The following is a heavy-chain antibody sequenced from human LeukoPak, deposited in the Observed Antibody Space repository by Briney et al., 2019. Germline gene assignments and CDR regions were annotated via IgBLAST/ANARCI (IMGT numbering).Heavy chain of an antibody. Sequence: GGSLRPSCAASGFTFSSYAMHWVRQAPGKGLEWVAVISYDGSNKYYADSVKGRFTISRDNSKNTLYLQMNSLRAEDTAVYYCARERLLRAFDIWGQGTMVTVSS. CDR3: ARERLLRAFDI. CDR1: GFTFSSYA. V-gene: IGHV3-30-3*01. J-gene: IGHJ3*02. CDR2: ISYDGSNK. D-gene: IGHD2-21*02.